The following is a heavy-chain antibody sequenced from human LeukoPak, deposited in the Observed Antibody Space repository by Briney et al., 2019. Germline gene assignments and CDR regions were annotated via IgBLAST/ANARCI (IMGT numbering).Heavy chain of an antibody. CDR2: IYNDGST. V-gene: IGHV3-66*01. CDR3: AREGTPGSIDY. J-gene: IGHJ4*02. D-gene: IGHD1/OR15-1a*01. Sequence: GGSLRLSCVVSGFSVSNNHMSWVRQAPGKGLEWVSVIYNDGSTYYVDSVKGSFTISRDNSKNTLYLQMNTLRAEDTAVYYCAREGTPGSIDYWGQGTLLTVSS. CDR1: GFSVSNNH.